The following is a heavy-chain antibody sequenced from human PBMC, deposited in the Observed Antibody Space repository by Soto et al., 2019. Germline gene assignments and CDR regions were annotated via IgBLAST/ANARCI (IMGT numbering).Heavy chain of an antibody. J-gene: IGHJ6*03. V-gene: IGHV1-18*01. CDR1: GYSFTNYG. D-gene: IGHD6-19*01. CDR3: AIDRGVAPPVAGNTHYYYYMDV. Sequence: QDQLVQSGVEVKKPGVSVKVSCKASGYSFTNYGITWVRQAPGQGVEWMGWISAYNGNTNYAQKFQGRVTLTTDASTSTAYLELRSMRSDDTAVYYCAIDRGVAPPVAGNTHYYYYMDVWGKETTVTVSS. CDR2: ISAYNGNT.